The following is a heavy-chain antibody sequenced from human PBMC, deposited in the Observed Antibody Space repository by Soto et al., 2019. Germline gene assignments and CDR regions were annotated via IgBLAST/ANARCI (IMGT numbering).Heavy chain of an antibody. CDR2: IYSGGST. Sequence: EVQLVETGGGLIQPGGSLRLSCAASGFTVSSNYMSWVRQAPGKGLEWVSVIYSGGSTYYADSVKGRFTIPRDNPKNTLYRQTNSVRAEDTAVYYCARYSAPSCRRSDAFDIWGQGTMVTVSS. D-gene: IGHD2-15*01. V-gene: IGHV3-53*02. CDR3: ARYSAPSCRRSDAFDI. CDR1: GFTVSSNY. J-gene: IGHJ3*02.